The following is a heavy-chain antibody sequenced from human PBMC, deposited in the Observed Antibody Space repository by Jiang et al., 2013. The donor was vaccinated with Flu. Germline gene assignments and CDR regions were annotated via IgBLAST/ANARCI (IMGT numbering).Heavy chain of an antibody. V-gene: IGHV4-59*12. CDR2: IYYDGST. Sequence: LLKPSETLSLTCTVSGGSLSGYYWSWFRQPPGKGPEWIAYIYYDGSTNYKPSLKSRVTISLDTSKNQFSLKLSSVTAADTAVYYCARRGQQRKLMIVRAWAFDIWGQGTMVTVSS. J-gene: IGHJ3*02. CDR3: ARRGQQRKLMIVRAWAFDI. CDR1: GGSLSGYY. D-gene: IGHD3-22*01.